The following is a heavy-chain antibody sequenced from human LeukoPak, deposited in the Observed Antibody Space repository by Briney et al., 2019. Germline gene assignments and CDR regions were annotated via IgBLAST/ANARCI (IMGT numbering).Heavy chain of an antibody. CDR1: GVSFSGYY. CDR3: ARDRVGATRKFDY. D-gene: IGHD1-26*01. Sequence: SETLSLTCAVYGVSFSGYYWSRIRQPPGKGLEWIGEINHSGSTNYNPSLKSRVTISVDTSKNQFSLKLSSVTAADTAVYYCARDRVGATRKFDYWGQGTLVTVSS. CDR2: INHSGST. J-gene: IGHJ4*02. V-gene: IGHV4-34*01.